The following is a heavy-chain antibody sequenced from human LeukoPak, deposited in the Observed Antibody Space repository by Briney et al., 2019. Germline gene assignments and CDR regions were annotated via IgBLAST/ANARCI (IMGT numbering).Heavy chain of an antibody. Sequence: GGPLRLSCAASGFSFSHHYVDWVRQAPGKGLEWVGRIRDKSNSHTTEYSASVEGRFTISKDDLKNSLNLQTNSLKTDDTAVYYCTRGFCSGGTCYSGDYLGQGTLVTVSS. CDR1: GFSFSHHY. V-gene: IGHV3-72*01. CDR3: TRGFCSGGTCYSGDY. J-gene: IGHJ4*02. CDR2: IRDKSNSHTT. D-gene: IGHD2-15*01.